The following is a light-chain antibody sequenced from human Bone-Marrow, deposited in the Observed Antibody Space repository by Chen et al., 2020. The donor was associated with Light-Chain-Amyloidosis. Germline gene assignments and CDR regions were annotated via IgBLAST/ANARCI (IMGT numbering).Light chain of an antibody. CDR1: QSVSSSY. CDR3: QQYGSSPLFT. CDR2: GAS. V-gene: IGKV3-20*01. J-gene: IGKJ3*01. Sequence: EIVLTQSPGTLSLSPGERATLSCRASQSVSSSYLAWYQQTPGQAPRLLIYGASSRATGIPDRFRVSGSVTDFTLTISRLEPEDFAVYYCQQYGSSPLFTFGPGTKVDIK.